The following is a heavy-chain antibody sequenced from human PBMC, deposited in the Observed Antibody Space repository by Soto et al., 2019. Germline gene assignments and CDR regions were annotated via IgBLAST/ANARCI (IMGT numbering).Heavy chain of an antibody. J-gene: IGHJ3*02. D-gene: IGHD5-12*01. CDR3: ARDGLVEMATMDAFDI. V-gene: IGHV1-18*01. Sequence: GASVKVSCKASGYTFTSYGISWVRQAPGQGLEWMGWISAYNGNTNYAQKLQGRVTMTTDTSTSTAYMELRSLRSDDTAVYYCARDGLVEMATMDAFDIWGQGTMVTVSS. CDR2: ISAYNGNT. CDR1: GYTFTSYG.